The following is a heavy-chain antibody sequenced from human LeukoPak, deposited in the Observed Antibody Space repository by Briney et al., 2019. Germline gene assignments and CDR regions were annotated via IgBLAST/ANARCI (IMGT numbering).Heavy chain of an antibody. J-gene: IGHJ4*02. D-gene: IGHD6-13*01. Sequence: GGSLRLSCAASGFTFSSYDMHWVRQAPGKGLEWVSAIGTAGDTYYPGSVKGRFTISRENAKNSLYLQMNGLRAGDTAVYYCARYSSSEYYFDYWGQGTLVTVSS. V-gene: IGHV3-13*01. CDR2: IGTAGDT. CDR1: GFTFSSYD. CDR3: ARYSSSEYYFDY.